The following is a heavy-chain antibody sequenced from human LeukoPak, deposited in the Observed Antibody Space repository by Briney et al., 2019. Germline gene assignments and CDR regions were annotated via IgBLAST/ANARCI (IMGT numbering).Heavy chain of an antibody. J-gene: IGHJ6*02. D-gene: IGHD3-10*01. Sequence: SETLSLTCTVSGGDTVSGGSFGNYYWTWIRQPPGKGLECIGYSGSANYNPSLKSRVTISIDTSKRHFSLTLSSVTAADTAVYYCARTRRHYYGSGKNLTPWPAGLDVWGQGTTVTVS. CDR3: ARTRRHYYGSGKNLTPWPAGLDV. CDR2: SGSA. CDR1: GGDTVSGGSFGNYY. V-gene: IGHV4-59*01.